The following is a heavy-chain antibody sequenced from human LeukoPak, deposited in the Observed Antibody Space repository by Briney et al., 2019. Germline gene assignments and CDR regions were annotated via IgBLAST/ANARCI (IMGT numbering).Heavy chain of an antibody. J-gene: IGHJ4*02. Sequence: GGSLRLSCAASEFDFSTHAMTWVRQAPGKGLEWVSAISISGAKTYYADSVKGRFTISRDNSKNTLYLQMYSLRAEDTAVYYCANEIRPNDYWGQGTLVTVSS. CDR3: ANEIRPNDY. D-gene: IGHD4-17*01. V-gene: IGHV3-23*01. CDR1: EFDFSTHA. CDR2: ISISGAKT.